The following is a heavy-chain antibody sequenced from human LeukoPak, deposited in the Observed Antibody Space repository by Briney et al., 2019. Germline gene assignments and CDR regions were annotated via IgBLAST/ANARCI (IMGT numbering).Heavy chain of an antibody. V-gene: IGHV4-30-2*01. CDR2: IYHSGST. J-gene: IGHJ4*02. CDR1: GGSISSGGYY. CDR3: ARGGCSSTSCYTAY. D-gene: IGHD2-2*02. Sequence: SETLSLTCTVSGGSISSGGYYWSWIRQPPGRGLEWIGYIYHSGSTYYNPSLKSRVTISVDRSKNQFSLKLSSVTAADTAVYYCARGGCSSTSCYTAYWGQGTLVTVSS.